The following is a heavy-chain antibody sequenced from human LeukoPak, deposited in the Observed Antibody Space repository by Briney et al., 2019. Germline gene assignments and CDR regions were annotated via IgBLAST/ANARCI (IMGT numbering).Heavy chain of an antibody. D-gene: IGHD3-10*01. V-gene: IGHV4-4*02. J-gene: IGHJ4*02. CDR1: SGAISTSHW. CDR2: IYGSGNT. CDR3: ARDRVFDY. Sequence: PSGTLFLTCTVSSGAISTSHWLSWVRPPPGKGLEWIGEIYGSGNTNYNPSLKSRVTMSVDKTRIHLSLKLHSVTAADTAVYYCARDRVFDYWGQGTLVTVSS.